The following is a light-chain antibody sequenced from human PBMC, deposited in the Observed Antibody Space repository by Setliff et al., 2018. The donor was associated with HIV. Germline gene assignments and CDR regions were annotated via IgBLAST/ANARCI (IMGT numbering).Light chain of an antibody. CDR2: EVR. J-gene: IGLJ1*01. CDR1: SRDVGGYNY. Sequence: QSVLTQPASVSGSPGQSITISCTGTSRDVGGYNYVSWYQQHPGKAPKLIIYEVRNRPSGVSSRFSGSKSGNTASLTISGLQADDEAEYYCSSYAITNTLPFGTGTKVTVL. V-gene: IGLV2-14*01. CDR3: SSYAITNTLP.